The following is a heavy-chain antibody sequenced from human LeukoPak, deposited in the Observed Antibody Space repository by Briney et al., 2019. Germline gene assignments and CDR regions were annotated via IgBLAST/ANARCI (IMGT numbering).Heavy chain of an antibody. D-gene: IGHD1-26*01. CDR3: ASGMRVGPNI. Sequence: PGGSLRLSCAASGFSFSDYYMSWIRQAPGKGLEWVSYISTSDSTIYYADSVQGRFTISRDNGKNSLYLQMNSLRAEDTAVYYCASGMRVGPNIWGQGTLVTVSS. V-gene: IGHV3-11*04. J-gene: IGHJ4*02. CDR1: GFSFSDYY. CDR2: ISTSDSTI.